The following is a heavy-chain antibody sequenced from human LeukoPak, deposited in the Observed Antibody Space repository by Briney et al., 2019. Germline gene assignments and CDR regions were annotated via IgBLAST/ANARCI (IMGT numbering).Heavy chain of an antibody. J-gene: IGHJ4*02. CDR3: ARVPYGSGTYTDY. CDR1: GFTFSTHA. CDR2: ILYDGSNE. V-gene: IGHV3-30-3*01. Sequence: GGSLRLSCAASGFTFSTHAMHRVRQAPGKGLEWVALILYDGSNEHYADSVKGRFTISRDNSKNTLYLQMNSLRAEDTAVYYCARVPYGSGTYTDYWGQGTLVTVSS. D-gene: IGHD3-10*01.